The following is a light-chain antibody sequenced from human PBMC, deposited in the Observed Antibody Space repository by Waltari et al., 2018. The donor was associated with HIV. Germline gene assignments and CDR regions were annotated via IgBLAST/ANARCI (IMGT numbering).Light chain of an antibody. CDR2: WAS. J-gene: IGKJ3*01. CDR3: QQYYSTPFT. V-gene: IGKV4-1*01. CDR1: QSVLYSSNNKNY. Sequence: DIVMTQSPDSLAVSLGERATINCKSSQSVLYSSNNKNYLAWYQQKPRQPPKLLIYWASARESGGPDRFSGSVSGTDFTLTISSLQAEDVAVYYCQQYYSTPFTFGPGTKVDIK.